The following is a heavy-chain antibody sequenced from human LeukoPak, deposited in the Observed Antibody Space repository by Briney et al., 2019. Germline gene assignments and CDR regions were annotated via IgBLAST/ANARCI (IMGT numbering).Heavy chain of an antibody. CDR1: GGSFSGYY. D-gene: IGHD4-17*01. Sequence: SETLSLTCAVYGGSFSGYYWSWIRQPPGKGLEWIGEINHSGSTNYSPSLKSRVTISVDTSKNQFSLKLSSVTAADTAVYYCARASSAVNLDYWGQGTLVTVSS. CDR3: ARASSAVNLDY. CDR2: INHSGST. J-gene: IGHJ4*02. V-gene: IGHV4-34*01.